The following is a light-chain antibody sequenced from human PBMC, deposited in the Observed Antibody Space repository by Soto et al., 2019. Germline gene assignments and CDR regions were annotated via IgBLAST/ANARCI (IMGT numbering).Light chain of an antibody. CDR2: AAS. CDR1: QGISNS. J-gene: IGKJ3*01. CDR3: QNYNSAPLT. Sequence: DIQMTQSPSSLSASVGDTVTITCRASQGISNSLAWFKQKPGRVPQFLIYAASTLQPGVPPRFSGSGSGTDFTLTISSLQPEDVATYYCQNYNSAPLTFGPGTRVEIK. V-gene: IGKV1-27*01.